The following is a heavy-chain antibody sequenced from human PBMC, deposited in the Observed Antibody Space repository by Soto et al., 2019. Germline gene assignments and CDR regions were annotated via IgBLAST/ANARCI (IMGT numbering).Heavy chain of an antibody. V-gene: IGHV4-30-2*01. CDR2: IYHSGST. Sequence: QLQLQESGSGLVKPSQTLSLTCAVSGGSISSGGYSWSWIRQPPGKGLEWIGYIYHSGSTYYNPSLKSRVTISVDRSKNQFSLKLSSVTAADTAVYYCARGWEMATRSFDAFDIWGQGTMVTVSS. CDR1: GGSISSGGYS. D-gene: IGHD5-12*01. J-gene: IGHJ3*02. CDR3: ARGWEMATRSFDAFDI.